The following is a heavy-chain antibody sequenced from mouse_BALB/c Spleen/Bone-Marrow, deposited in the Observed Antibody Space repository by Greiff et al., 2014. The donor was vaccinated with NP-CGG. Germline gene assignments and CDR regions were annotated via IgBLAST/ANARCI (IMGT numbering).Heavy chain of an antibody. V-gene: IGHV1S81*02. Sequence: QVQLQQSRAELGKPGASVKLSCKASGYSFTSYWMHWGKKRPGQGLEWIGEISPSNGRSNYNEKFKSKATLTVDKSSSTAYMQLSSLTSEDSAVYYCTRSELRRGGYALDYWGLGTSVTVSS. J-gene: IGHJ4*01. D-gene: IGHD2-12*01. CDR2: ISPSNGRS. CDR1: GYSFTSYW. CDR3: TRSELRRGGYALDY.